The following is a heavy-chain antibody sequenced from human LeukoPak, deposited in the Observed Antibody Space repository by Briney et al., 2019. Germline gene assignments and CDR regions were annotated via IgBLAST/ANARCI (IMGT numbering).Heavy chain of an antibody. J-gene: IGHJ4*02. CDR3: ARDWAYSSGYLVGY. D-gene: IGHD6-19*01. Sequence: GGSLRLSCAASGFTFSSYWMHWVRRAPGKGLVWVSRINTDGSSTSYADSVKGRFTISRDNAKNTLCLQMNSLRAEDTAVYYCARDWAYSSGYLVGYWGQGTLVTVSS. CDR1: GFTFSSYW. V-gene: IGHV3-74*01. CDR2: INTDGSST.